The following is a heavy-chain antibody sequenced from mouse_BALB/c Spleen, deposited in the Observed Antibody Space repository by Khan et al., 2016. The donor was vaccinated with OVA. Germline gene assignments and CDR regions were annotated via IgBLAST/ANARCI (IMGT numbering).Heavy chain of an antibody. CDR1: GFTFSAYG. CDR2: INSAGYYT. J-gene: IGHJ3*01. D-gene: IGHD4-1*01. CDR3: ASHLTGSFAY. V-gene: IGHV5-6*01. Sequence: EVELVESGGDLVRPGGSLKLSCAASGFTFSAYGMSWVRQSPDKRLEWVATINSAGYYTYYPDSLQGRFIISRANAKNTLYLQMRSLKSEDTAMYYCASHLTGSFAYWGQGTLVTVSA.